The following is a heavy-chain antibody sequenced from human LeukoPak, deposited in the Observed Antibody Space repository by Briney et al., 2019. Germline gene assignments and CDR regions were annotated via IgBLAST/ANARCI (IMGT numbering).Heavy chain of an antibody. Sequence: SETLSLTCGVSGGSIDITNYWSWVRQAPGKGLEWIGEISHSGTTNYNPSLRSRVTMFLDRTNNQFSLSLTSVTAADSAVYYCTRENRPFCPFAYWGQGVLVTVSS. J-gene: IGHJ4*02. V-gene: IGHV4-4*02. D-gene: IGHD2/OR15-2a*01. CDR1: GGSIDITNY. CDR3: TRENRPFCPFAY. CDR2: ISHSGTT.